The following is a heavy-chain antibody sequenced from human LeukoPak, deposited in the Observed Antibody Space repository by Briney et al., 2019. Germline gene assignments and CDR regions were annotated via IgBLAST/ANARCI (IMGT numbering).Heavy chain of an antibody. D-gene: IGHD3-10*01. CDR1: GFTFSSYG. CDR3: AKGDYYGSGSREFDY. CDR2: IRYDGSNK. V-gene: IGHV3-30*02. J-gene: IGHJ4*02. Sequence: GGSLRLSXAASGFTFSSYGMHWVRQAPGKGLEWVAFIRYDGSNKYYADSVKGRFTISRDNSKNTLYLQMNSLRAEDTAVYYCAKGDYYGSGSREFDYWGQGTLVTVSS.